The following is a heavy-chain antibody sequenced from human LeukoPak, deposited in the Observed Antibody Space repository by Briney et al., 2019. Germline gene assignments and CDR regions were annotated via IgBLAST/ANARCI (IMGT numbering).Heavy chain of an antibody. D-gene: IGHD3-22*01. V-gene: IGHV3-48*03. CDR2: ISSSGSTI. CDR3: ARPEDSSGYPTCFDY. CDR1: GFTFSSYE. Sequence: GGSLRLSCAASGFTFSSYEMNWVRQAPGKGLEWVSYISSSGSTIYYADSVKGRFTISRDNAKNSLYLQMNSLRAEDTAVYYCARPEDSSGYPTCFDYWGQGTLVTVSS. J-gene: IGHJ4*02.